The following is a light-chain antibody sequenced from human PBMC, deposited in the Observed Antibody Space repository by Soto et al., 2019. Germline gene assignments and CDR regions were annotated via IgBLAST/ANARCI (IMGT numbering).Light chain of an antibody. Sequence: EIVMTQSPATLSVSPGERANLSCRASQSVSSNLAWYQQKPGQALRHLIYGASTRPTGIPARFSGSGYGTEFTLTISSLQSEDFALYYWQQYNNWPPYTFGQGTKLEIK. CDR2: GAS. J-gene: IGKJ2*01. CDR3: QQYNNWPPYT. V-gene: IGKV3-15*01. CDR1: QSVSSN.